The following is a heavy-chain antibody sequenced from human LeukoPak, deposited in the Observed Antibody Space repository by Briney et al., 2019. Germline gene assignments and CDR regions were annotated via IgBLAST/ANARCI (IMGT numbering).Heavy chain of an antibody. Sequence: GGSLRLSCVASGFTFSSSAMSWVRQAPGKGLEWVSAISNNGGYTYYADSVQGRFTISRDNSKSTLCLQMNSLRAEDTAVYYCAKRLGYCSDGSCYFPYWGQGTLVTVSS. CDR1: GFTFSSSA. CDR3: AKRLGYCSDGSCYFPY. D-gene: IGHD2-15*01. CDR2: ISNNGGYT. V-gene: IGHV3-23*01. J-gene: IGHJ4*02.